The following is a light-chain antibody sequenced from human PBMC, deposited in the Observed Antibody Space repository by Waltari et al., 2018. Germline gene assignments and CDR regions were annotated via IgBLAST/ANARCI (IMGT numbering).Light chain of an antibody. J-gene: IGLJ1*01. Sequence: QSVLTQPPSASGTPGQRVTISCSGSHSNIGSHPLYSHQHLPGATPQLLIYSSDRRPSAVPDRFSGSKSGTSASLAISGLQSEDEADYYCAAWDDSLNGLYVFGTGTKVTVL. V-gene: IGLV1-44*01. CDR2: SSD. CDR1: HSNIGSHP. CDR3: AAWDDSLNGLYV.